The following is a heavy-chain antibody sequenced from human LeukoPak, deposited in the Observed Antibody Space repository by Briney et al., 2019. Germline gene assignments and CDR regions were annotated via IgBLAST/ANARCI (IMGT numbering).Heavy chain of an antibody. CDR1: GGSLTSTNW. J-gene: IGHJ4*02. CDR2: VHLDGRT. CDR3: ARTDYYDSSGYYPFDY. Sequence: SETLSLTCDVSGGSLTSTNWWTWVRQPPGKGLEWIGEVHLDGRTNYNPSLKSRLIMSVDLPENHISLKLSSVTAADTAVYYCARTDYYDSSGYYPFDYWGQGTLVTVSS. V-gene: IGHV4-4*02. D-gene: IGHD3-22*01.